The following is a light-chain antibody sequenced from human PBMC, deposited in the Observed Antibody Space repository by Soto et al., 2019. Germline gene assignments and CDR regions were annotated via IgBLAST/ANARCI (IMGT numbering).Light chain of an antibody. CDR3: QQTYNTPQT. J-gene: IGKJ4*02. CDR1: QNISSY. CDR2: GAS. V-gene: IGKV1-39*01. Sequence: DIQMTQSPSSLSASLGDRVTLSCRASQNISSYLDWYQQTPGKAPKLLIYGASAWQSGVPSRFSGSGSGTHFTLTISSLQPEDFATYYCQQTYNTPQTFGGGTKVDIK.